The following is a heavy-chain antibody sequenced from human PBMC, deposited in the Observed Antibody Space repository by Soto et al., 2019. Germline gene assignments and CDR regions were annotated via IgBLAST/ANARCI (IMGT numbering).Heavy chain of an antibody. J-gene: IGHJ4*02. CDR2: IIPIFGTA. CDR3: AGSGRRAVAGYFDY. D-gene: IGHD6-19*01. Sequence: QVQLVQSGAEVKKPGSSVKVSCKASGGTFSSYAISWVRQAPGQGLEWMGGIIPIFGTANYAQNFQGRVTSTADESTSTAYRELSSLRSEDTAVYYCAGSGRRAVAGYFDYWVQGSLGTVST. CDR1: GGTFSSYA. V-gene: IGHV1-69*01.